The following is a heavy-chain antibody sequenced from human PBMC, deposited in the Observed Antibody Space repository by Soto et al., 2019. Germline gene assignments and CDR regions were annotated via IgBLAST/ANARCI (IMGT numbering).Heavy chain of an antibody. CDR1: GFDVSNTD. CDR3: AREAIIVIAAPEYYFDY. CDR2: IYSGGYT. D-gene: IGHD3-22*01. V-gene: IGHV3-66*01. J-gene: IGHJ4*02. Sequence: GGSLRLSCAASGFDVSNTDMSWVRQAPGKGLEWVSVIYSGGYTNYADSVKGRFIVSRDSPKNTLYLQMDSLRAEDTAVYYCAREAIIVIAAPEYYFDYLGQGTLVTVSS.